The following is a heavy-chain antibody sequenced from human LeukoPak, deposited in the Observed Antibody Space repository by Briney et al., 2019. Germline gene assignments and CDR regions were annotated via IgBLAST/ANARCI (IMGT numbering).Heavy chain of an antibody. J-gene: IGHJ5*01. D-gene: IGHD2-15*01. CDR2: ISPNSGGI. CDR3: ARAGYCSGGSCSDWFDS. Sequence: ASVKVSCKASGYTFTGNYMHWVRQAPGQGLEWMGWISPNSGGINYAQKFQGRVTMTRDTSISTAYMEPSRLRSDDTAVYYCARAGYCSGGSCSDWFDSWGQGTLVTVSS. V-gene: IGHV1-2*02. CDR1: GYTFTGNY.